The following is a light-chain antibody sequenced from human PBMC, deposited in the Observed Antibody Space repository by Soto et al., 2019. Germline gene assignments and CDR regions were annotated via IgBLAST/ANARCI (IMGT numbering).Light chain of an antibody. CDR1: QDIRDY. CDR2: AS. J-gene: IGKJ1*01. Sequence: DIQMTQFPSAMSASVGDRVTITCRASQDIRDYLAWFQHKPGNVPKRLIYASTLQSGVPSRFSGSGSGTEFTLTITGLQPEDFATYYCLHYHSYLRTFGQGTKV. CDR3: LHYHSYLRT. V-gene: IGKV1-17*03.